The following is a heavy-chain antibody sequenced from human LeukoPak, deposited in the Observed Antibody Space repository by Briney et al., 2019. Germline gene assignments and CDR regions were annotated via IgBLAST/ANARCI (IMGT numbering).Heavy chain of an antibody. J-gene: IGHJ4*02. CDR3: AAGTYGSGSYSPTAIDY. CDR2: IVFGSGNT. CDR1: GFTFTSSA. V-gene: IGHV1-58*01. Sequence: SVRVSCKASGFTFTSSAVQWVRQARGKRLEWIGWIVFGSGNTNYAQKFQERVTITRDMSTSTAYMELSSLRSEDTAVYYCAAGTYGSGSYSPTAIDYWGQGTLVTVSS. D-gene: IGHD3-10*01.